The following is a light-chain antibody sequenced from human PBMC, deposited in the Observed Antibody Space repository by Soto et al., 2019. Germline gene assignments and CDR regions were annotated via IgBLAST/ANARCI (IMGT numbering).Light chain of an antibody. CDR3: CSYAGSSTYV. CDR2: EGS. J-gene: IGLJ1*01. CDR1: SSDVGSYNL. V-gene: IGLV2-23*01. Sequence: SVVRQPGTVCRSRGPPNPLSCTGTSSDVGSYNLVSWYQQHPGKAPKLMIYEGSKRPSGVSNRFSGSKSGNTASLTISGLQAEDEADYYCCSYAGSSTYVFGTGTKVTVL.